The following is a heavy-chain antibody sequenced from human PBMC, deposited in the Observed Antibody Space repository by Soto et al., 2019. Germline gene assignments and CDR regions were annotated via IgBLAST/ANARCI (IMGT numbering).Heavy chain of an antibody. D-gene: IGHD3-22*01. V-gene: IGHV1-2*02. J-gene: IGHJ4*02. CDR3: ARETPIGGYYYDSSGYAFDY. CDR2: INPNSGGT. Sequence: GASVKVSCKAAGYTFTGYYMHWVRQAPGQGLEWMGWINPNSGGTNYAQKFQGRVTMTRDTSISTAYMELSRLRSDDTAVYYCARETPIGGYYYDSSGYAFDYWGQGTLVTVPQ. CDR1: GYTFTGYY.